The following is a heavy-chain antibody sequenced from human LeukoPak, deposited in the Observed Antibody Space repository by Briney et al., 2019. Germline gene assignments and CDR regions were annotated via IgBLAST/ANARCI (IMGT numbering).Heavy chain of an antibody. CDR3: ARDRGPYDSSGYYYGY. CDR2: IYTSGST. D-gene: IGHD3-22*01. J-gene: IGHJ4*02. CDR1: GGSISSGGYY. Sequence: SQTLSLTCTVSGGSISSGGYYWSWIRQPAGKGLEWIGRIYTSGSTNYNPSLKSRVTISVDTSKNQFSLKLSSVTAADTAVYYCARDRGPYDSSGYYYGYWGQGTLVTVSS. V-gene: IGHV4-61*02.